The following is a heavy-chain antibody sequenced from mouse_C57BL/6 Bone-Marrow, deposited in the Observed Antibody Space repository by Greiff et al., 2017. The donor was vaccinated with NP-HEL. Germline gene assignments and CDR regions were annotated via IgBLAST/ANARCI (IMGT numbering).Heavy chain of an antibody. CDR1: GYTFTSYW. Sequence: VQLQQPGAELVKPGASVKMSCKASGYTFTSYWITWVKQRPGQGLEWIGDIYPGSGSTNYNEKFKRKATLTVDTSSSTAYMQLSSLTSEDSAVYYCARSPYYSNYSWYFDVWGTGTTVTVSS. J-gene: IGHJ1*03. D-gene: IGHD2-5*01. V-gene: IGHV1-55*01. CDR2: IYPGSGST. CDR3: ARSPYYSNYSWYFDV.